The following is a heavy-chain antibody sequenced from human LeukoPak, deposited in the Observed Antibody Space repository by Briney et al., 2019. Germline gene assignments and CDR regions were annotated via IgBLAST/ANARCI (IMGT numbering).Heavy chain of an antibody. V-gene: IGHV4-38-2*02. CDR3: ARAPNWNYAQNYYFDY. J-gene: IGHJ4*02. CDR1: GYSISSGYY. Sequence: SETLSLTCTVSGYSISSGYYWGWIRQPPGKGLEWIGSIYHSGSTFDNPSLKSRVTISVDTSKNQFSLKLSSVTAADTAVYYCARAPNWNYAQNYYFDYWGQGTLVTVSS. D-gene: IGHD1-7*01. CDR2: IYHSGST.